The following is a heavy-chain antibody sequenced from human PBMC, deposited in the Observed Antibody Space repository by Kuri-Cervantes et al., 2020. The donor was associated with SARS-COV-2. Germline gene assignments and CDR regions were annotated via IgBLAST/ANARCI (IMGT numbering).Heavy chain of an antibody. J-gene: IGHJ6*03. V-gene: IGHV1-8*02. CDR1: GYTFTSHD. D-gene: IGHD3-3*01. CDR3: ALESHSPYYMDV. Sequence: ASVKVSCKASGYTFTSHDINWARQATGQGLEWMGWMNPNSGNTGYAQKFQGRVTMTRNTSISTAYMELSSLRSEDTAVYYCALESHSPYYMDVWGKGTTVTVSS. CDR2: MNPNSGNT.